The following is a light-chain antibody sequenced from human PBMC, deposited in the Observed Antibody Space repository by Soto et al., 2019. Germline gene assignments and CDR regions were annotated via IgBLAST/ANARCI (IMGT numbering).Light chain of an antibody. CDR3: SSYTTSNTRQIV. Sequence: QSVLTQPASVSGSPGQSITISCTGTSSDVGGYNYVSWYQHHPGKAPKLMIFDVSNRPSGVSNRFSGSKSGNTASLTISGLQPEDEVVYYCSSYTTSNTRQIVSGTGTKVTV. CDR2: DVS. J-gene: IGLJ1*01. V-gene: IGLV2-14*03. CDR1: SSDVGGYNY.